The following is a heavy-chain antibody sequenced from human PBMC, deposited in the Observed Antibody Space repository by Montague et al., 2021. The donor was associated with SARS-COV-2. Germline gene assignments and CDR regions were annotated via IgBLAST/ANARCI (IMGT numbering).Heavy chain of an antibody. Sequence: SETLSLTCTVSGGSISSSTYYWAWIRQPPGKRLEWIGSIYYRGSTYYNPSLKSRVFISVDTSKKQLSLTLTSVTAADTAVYYCATQEDPSGWIPGPFDFWGQGTLLSVSS. CDR3: ATQEDPSGWIPGPFDF. CDR2: IYYRGST. D-gene: IGHD6-19*01. J-gene: IGHJ4*02. V-gene: IGHV4-39*01. CDR1: GGSISSSTYY.